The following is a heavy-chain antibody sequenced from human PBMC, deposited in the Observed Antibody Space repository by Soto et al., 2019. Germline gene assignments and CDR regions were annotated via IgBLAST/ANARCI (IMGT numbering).Heavy chain of an antibody. CDR1: GYTFTSYG. Sequence: QVQLVQSGAEVKKPGASVKVSCKASGYTFTSYGISWVRQATGQGLEWMGWISAYNGNTNYAQKLQGRVTMTTDTSTSTAYMELRSLRSDDTAVYYCARESPRWASSHRGWFDPWGQGTLVTVSS. CDR3: ARESPRWASSHRGWFDP. D-gene: IGHD6-13*01. V-gene: IGHV1-18*01. CDR2: ISAYNGNT. J-gene: IGHJ5*02.